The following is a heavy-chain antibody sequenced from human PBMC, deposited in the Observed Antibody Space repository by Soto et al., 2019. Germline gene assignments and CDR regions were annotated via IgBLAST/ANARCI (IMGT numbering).Heavy chain of an antibody. V-gene: IGHV3-23*01. J-gene: IGHJ4*02. CDR2: ISGSDGKT. D-gene: IGHD3-3*01. Sequence: GGSLRLSCAASGFSFGSYALSWVRQAPGKGLEWVSTISGSDGKTFYADSVKGRFSISRDTSQNTLYLQMNRPRADDTAIYYCARWSYLDYWGQGTRVTVSS. CDR1: GFSFGSYA. CDR3: ARWSYLDY.